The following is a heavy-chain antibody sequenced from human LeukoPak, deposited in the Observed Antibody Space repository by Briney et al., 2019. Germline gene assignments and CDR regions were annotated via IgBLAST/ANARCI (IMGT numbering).Heavy chain of an antibody. CDR1: GFTFSSYS. CDR2: ISSSSSTI. V-gene: IGHV3-48*01. J-gene: IGHJ4*02. CDR3: ARIDGIFDY. D-gene: IGHD5-24*01. Sequence: GGSLRLTCAASGFTFSSYSMNWVRQAPGKGLEWVSYISSSSSTIYYADSVKGRFTISRDNAKNSLYLQMNSLRAEDTAVCYCARIDGIFDYWGQGTLVTVSS.